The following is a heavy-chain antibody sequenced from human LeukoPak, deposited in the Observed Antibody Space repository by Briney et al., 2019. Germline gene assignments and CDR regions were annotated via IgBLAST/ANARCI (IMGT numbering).Heavy chain of an antibody. D-gene: IGHD3-3*01. Sequence: SQTLSLTCTVSGGSISSGSYYWSWIRQPTGKGLEWIGRIYTSGSTKYNPSLKSRVTISVDTSKNQFSLKLSSVTAADTAVYYCAREGYDFWSGLDVWGKGTTVTVSS. J-gene: IGHJ6*04. CDR3: AREGYDFWSGLDV. CDR1: GGSISSGSYY. CDR2: IYTSGST. V-gene: IGHV4-61*02.